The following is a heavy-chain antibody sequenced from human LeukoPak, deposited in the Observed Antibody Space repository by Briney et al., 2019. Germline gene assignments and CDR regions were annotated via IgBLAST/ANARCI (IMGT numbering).Heavy chain of an antibody. Sequence: GGSLRLSCAASGFTFRDYYMSWIRQAPGKGLEWVSYISSSGSIIYYADSVKGRFTISRDNSKNTLYLQMNSLRAEDTAVYYCAKDPGTKYCSSTSCYFYYYYMDVWGKGTTVTVSS. CDR2: ISSSGSII. J-gene: IGHJ6*03. V-gene: IGHV3-11*04. CDR1: GFTFRDYY. CDR3: AKDPGTKYCSSTSCYFYYYYMDV. D-gene: IGHD2-2*01.